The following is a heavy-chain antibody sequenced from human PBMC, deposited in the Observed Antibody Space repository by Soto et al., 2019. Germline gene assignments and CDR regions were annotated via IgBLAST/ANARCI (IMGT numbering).Heavy chain of an antibody. CDR1: GFTFSSYA. CDR2: ISYDGSNK. J-gene: IGHJ4*02. D-gene: IGHD4-4*01. CDR3: ARDKRTRSGHYSKNGGHY. V-gene: IGHV3-30-3*01. Sequence: GGSLRLSCAASGFTFSSYAMHWVRQAPGKGLEWVAVISYDGSNKYYADSVKGRFTISRDNSKNTLYLQMNSLRAEDTAVYYCARDKRTRSGHYSKNGGHYWGQGTLVTVSS.